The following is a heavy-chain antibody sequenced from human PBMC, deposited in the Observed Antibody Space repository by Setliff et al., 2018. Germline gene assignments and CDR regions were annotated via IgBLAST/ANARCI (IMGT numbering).Heavy chain of an antibody. CDR2: IYTSGST. Sequence: SETLSLTCTVSGGSISSGSYYWSWIRQPAGKGLEWIGRIYTSGSTYYNPSLKSRVTISVDTSKKQFSLKLSSVTAADTAVYYCARGPYNIYDRSGYGFTNWFDPWGQGILVTVSS. CDR3: ARGPYNIYDRSGYGFTNWFDP. J-gene: IGHJ5*02. CDR1: GGSISSGSYY. D-gene: IGHD3-22*01. V-gene: IGHV4-61*02.